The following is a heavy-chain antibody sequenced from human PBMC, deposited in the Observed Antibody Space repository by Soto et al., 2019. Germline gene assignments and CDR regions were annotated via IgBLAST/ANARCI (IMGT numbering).Heavy chain of an antibody. Sequence: QVQLVESGGGVVQPGRSLRLSCAASGFTFSSYAMHWVRQAPGKGLEWVAVISYDGSNKYYADSVKGRFTISRDNSKNTLYLQMNSLRAEDTAVYYCARPDTFPVTTAFDYWGQGTLVTVSS. D-gene: IGHD4-17*01. J-gene: IGHJ4*02. V-gene: IGHV3-30-3*01. CDR3: ARPDTFPVTTAFDY. CDR1: GFTFSSYA. CDR2: ISYDGSNK.